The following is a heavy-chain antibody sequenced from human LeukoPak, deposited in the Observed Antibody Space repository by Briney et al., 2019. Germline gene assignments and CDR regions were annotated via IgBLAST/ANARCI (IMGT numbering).Heavy chain of an antibody. CDR2: ISGSGGST. V-gene: IGHV3-23*01. J-gene: IGHJ3*02. D-gene: IGHD3-16*02. Sequence: PGGSLRLSCAASGFTFSSYAMTWVRQAPGKGLEWVSGISGSGGSTYYADSVKGRFTISRDNSKNTLYLQMNSLRAEGTAVYYCAKERRGENVWGSYRDAFDMWGQGTMVTVSS. CDR3: AKERRGENVWGSYRDAFDM. CDR1: GFTFSSYA.